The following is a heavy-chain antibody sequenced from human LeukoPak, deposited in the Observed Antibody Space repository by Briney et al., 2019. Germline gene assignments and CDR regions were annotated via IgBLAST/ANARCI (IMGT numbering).Heavy chain of an antibody. CDR1: GFTFDDYA. J-gene: IGHJ6*02. Sequence: PGRSLRLSCAASGFTFDDYAMHWVRQAPGKGLEWVSGISWNSGSIGYADSVKGRFTISRDNAKNTLYLQMNSLRAEDTAVYYCARAAYYDFWSGYYSSSYGMDVWGQGTTVTVSS. D-gene: IGHD3-3*01. CDR3: ARAAYYDFWSGYYSSSYGMDV. CDR2: ISWNSGSI. V-gene: IGHV3-9*01.